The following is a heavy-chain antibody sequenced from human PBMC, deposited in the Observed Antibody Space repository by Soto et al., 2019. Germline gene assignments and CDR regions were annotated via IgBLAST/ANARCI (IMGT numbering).Heavy chain of an antibody. J-gene: IGHJ6*02. CDR1: GYSFTSYW. CDR2: IYPGDSDT. Sequence: PWEPLKISCKGAGYSFTSYWIGWLRQMPGKGLELMGIIYPGDSDTRYSPSFQGQVTISADKSISTAYLQWSSLKASDTAMYYCARTAAAGKYYYGMDVWGQGTMVTVSS. D-gene: IGHD6-13*01. CDR3: ARTAAAGKYYYGMDV. V-gene: IGHV5-51*01.